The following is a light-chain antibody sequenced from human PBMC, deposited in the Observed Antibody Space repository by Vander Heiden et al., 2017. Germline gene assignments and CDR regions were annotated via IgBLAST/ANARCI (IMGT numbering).Light chain of an antibody. V-gene: IGKV4-1*01. CDR2: WAS. Sequence: DNVVTQAPDSLAASLGERATINCKSSQSVLYSSNNKNYVVWYQQKPGQPPKLLICWASTREAGVPDRFSGSASGTDFTLTISSLQAEDVAVYYCQQYYTTPYTFGQGTKLEIK. CDR3: QQYYTTPYT. CDR1: QSVLYSSNNKNY. J-gene: IGKJ2*01.